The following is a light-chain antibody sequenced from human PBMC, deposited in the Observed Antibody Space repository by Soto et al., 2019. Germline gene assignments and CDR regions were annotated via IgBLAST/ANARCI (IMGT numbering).Light chain of an antibody. Sequence: EIVMTHSPATLSVSPWDISTLSCRASPSVTSNLAWYQQKPGQAPRLLIYGASTRATGIPARFSCSGSGTEVTLAISSLQSEEFAVYFCQQYNNWPPITFGQGTKVDIK. V-gene: IGKV3-15*01. CDR1: PSVTSN. CDR3: QQYNNWPPIT. J-gene: IGKJ1*01. CDR2: GAS.